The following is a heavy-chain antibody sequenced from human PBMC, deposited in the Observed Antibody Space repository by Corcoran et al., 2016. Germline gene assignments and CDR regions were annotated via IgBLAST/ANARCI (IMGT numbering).Heavy chain of an antibody. D-gene: IGHD6-13*01. CDR2: IYYSGST. CDR1: GGSISSSSYY. CDR3: ARPSSPIAAAVD. Sequence: QLQLQESGPGLVKPSETLSLTCTVSGGSISSSSYYWGWIRQPPGQGLEWIGSIYYSGSTYYNPSLKSRVTISVATSKNQFSLKLSSATDSDTAVYYCARPSSPIAAAVDWGQGTLVTVSS. J-gene: IGHJ4*02. V-gene: IGHV4-39*07.